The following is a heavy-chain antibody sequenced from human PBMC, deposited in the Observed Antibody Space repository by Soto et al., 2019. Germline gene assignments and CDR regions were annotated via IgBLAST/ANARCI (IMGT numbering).Heavy chain of an antibody. D-gene: IGHD2-2*02. J-gene: IGHJ6*02. V-gene: IGHV5-10-1*01. CDR2: IDPCNSYT. Sequence: PGASLKFSFKGSGYSFTSYWISWVRELPGKGLEWMGRIDPCNSYTNYSASFHGDDTISADKSISTAYLQWSSLNASDTAMYYCAKHVRRYCSSTSCYTSLYYYGMDVWGQGTTVTVSS. CDR1: GYSFTSYW. CDR3: AKHVRRYCSSTSCYTSLYYYGMDV.